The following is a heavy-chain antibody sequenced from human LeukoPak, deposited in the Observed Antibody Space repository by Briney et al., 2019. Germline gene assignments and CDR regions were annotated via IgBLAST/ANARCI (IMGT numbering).Heavy chain of an antibody. CDR3: ASLSYDLNTYYYGSGSSFDY. CDR1: GGSISSSSYY. CDR2: IYYSGST. J-gene: IGHJ4*02. D-gene: IGHD3-10*01. Sequence: MASETLSLTCTVSGGSISSSSYYWGWIRQPPGKGLEWIGSIYYSGSTYYNPSLKSRVTISVDTSKNQFSLKLSSVTAADTAVYYCASLSYDLNTYYYGSGSSFDYWGQGTLVTVSS. V-gene: IGHV4-39*01.